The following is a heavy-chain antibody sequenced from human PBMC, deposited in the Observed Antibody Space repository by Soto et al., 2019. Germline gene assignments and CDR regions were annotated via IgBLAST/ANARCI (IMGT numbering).Heavy chain of an antibody. CDR1: GFTFSNYA. J-gene: IGHJ3*02. D-gene: IGHD2-21*02. CDR3: AKGVDDSGDWGDDAFDI. CDR2: ISGSGGST. V-gene: IGHV3-23*01. Sequence: GGSLRLSCAASGFTFSNYAMTWVRQAPGKGLEWVSAISGSGGSTYYADSVKGRFTISRDNSKNTLYLQMNSLRAEDTAVYYCAKGVDDSGDWGDDAFDIWGQGTMVTVSS.